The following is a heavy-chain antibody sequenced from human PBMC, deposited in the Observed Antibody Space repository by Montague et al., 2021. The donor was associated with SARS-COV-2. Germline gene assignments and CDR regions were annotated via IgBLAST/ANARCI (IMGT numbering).Heavy chain of an antibody. Sequence: SRRLSFSASGFTFSDYYMSWIRQAPGKGLEWVSYISSSSSYTNYADSVKGRFTISRDNAKNSLYLQMNSLRAEDTAVYYCAASLGSITIFGVVTMGYFDYWGQGTLVTVSS. V-gene: IGHV3-11*03. CDR1: GFTFSDYY. CDR3: AASLGSITIFGVVTMGYFDY. J-gene: IGHJ4*02. D-gene: IGHD3-3*01. CDR2: ISSSSSYT.